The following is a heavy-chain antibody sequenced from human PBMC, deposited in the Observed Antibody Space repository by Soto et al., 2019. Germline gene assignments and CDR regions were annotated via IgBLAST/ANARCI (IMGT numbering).Heavy chain of an antibody. V-gene: IGHV4-4*07. D-gene: IGHD1-7*01. Sequence: SETLSLTCTVSSGSINSFYWTWIRQPAGKGLEWIGRIHSSGTTNYNPSLKSRVTMSVDTAKNQFSLKLTSVTAADTAVYYCARDRIIGTSYSDYWGQGILVTVSS. J-gene: IGHJ4*02. CDR2: IHSSGTT. CDR3: ARDRIIGTSYSDY. CDR1: SGSINSFY.